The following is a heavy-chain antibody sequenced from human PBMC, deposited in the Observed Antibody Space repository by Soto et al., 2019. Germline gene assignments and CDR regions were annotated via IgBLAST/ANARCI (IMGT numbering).Heavy chain of an antibody. Sequence: QVQLVESGGGVVQPGRSLRLSCAASGFTFSSYAMHWVRQAPGKGLEWVAVISYDGSNKYYADSVKGRFTISRDNSKNTLYLQMNSLRAEDTAVYYCAREGYYGGNSGGFDYWGQGALVTVSS. CDR2: ISYDGSNK. J-gene: IGHJ4*02. V-gene: IGHV3-30-3*01. D-gene: IGHD4-17*01. CDR3: AREGYYGGNSGGFDY. CDR1: GFTFSSYA.